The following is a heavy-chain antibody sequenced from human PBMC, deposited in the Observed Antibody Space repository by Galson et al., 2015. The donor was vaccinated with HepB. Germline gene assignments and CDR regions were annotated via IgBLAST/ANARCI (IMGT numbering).Heavy chain of an antibody. CDR2: ISSSNFI. D-gene: IGHD4-17*01. CDR1: GFTFSTYS. J-gene: IGHJ4*02. V-gene: IGHV3-21*06. Sequence: SLRLSCAASGFTFSTYSLTWVRQAPGKGLEWVSSISSSNFIYYADSVKGRFTLSRDNAKNALYLQMSSLRAEDTAIYYCARSNDYGDLDLDYWGQGTLVTVSS. CDR3: ARSNDYGDLDLDY.